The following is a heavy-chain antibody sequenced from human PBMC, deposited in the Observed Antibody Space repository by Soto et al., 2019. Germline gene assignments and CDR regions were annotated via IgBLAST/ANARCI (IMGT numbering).Heavy chain of an antibody. D-gene: IGHD2-2*01. J-gene: IGHJ3*02. CDR1: GFTFSSYW. CDR2: IKQDGSEK. CDR3: ARLHIVVVPAAHLLPNGAFDI. Sequence: EVQLVESGGGLVQPGGSLRLSCAASGFTFSSYWMSWVRQAPGKGLEWVANIKQDGSEKYYVDSVKGRFTISRDNAKNSLYLQMNSLRAEDTAVYYCARLHIVVVPAAHLLPNGAFDIWGQGTMVTVSS. V-gene: IGHV3-7*01.